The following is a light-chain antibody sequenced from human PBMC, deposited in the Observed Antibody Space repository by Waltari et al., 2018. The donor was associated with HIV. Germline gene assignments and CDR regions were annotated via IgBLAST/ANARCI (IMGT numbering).Light chain of an antibody. CDR3: KQTLRSPQT. V-gene: IGKV1-39*01. CDR1: QRIHNY. CDR2: GAT. J-gene: IGKJ5*01. Sequence: DIQMTQSPSSLSASVGHTVTITCRPRQRIHNYLNWYQQKPGKAPRLLIFGATRWQSGVPDRFRGSGSGSNFTLNVISVQPEDFGTYYCKQTLRSPQTFGQGTRLDIK.